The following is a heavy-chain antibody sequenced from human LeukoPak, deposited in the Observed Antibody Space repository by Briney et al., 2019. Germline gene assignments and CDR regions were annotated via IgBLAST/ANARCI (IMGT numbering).Heavy chain of an antibody. Sequence: PGGSLRLSCAASGFTFSSYGMHWVRQAPGKGLEWVAVISYDGGNKYYADSVKGRFTISRDNSKNTLYLQMNNLRAEDTAVYYCVSFYETYWGRGTLVTVSS. CDR3: VSFYETY. CDR1: GFTFSSYG. V-gene: IGHV3-30*03. CDR2: ISYDGGNK. J-gene: IGHJ4*02. D-gene: IGHD2-2*01.